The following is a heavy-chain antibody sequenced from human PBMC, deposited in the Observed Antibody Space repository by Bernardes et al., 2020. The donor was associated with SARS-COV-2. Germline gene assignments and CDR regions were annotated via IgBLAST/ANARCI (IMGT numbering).Heavy chain of an antibody. V-gene: IGHV3-23*01. CDR1: GFTFSSYA. Sequence: GGSLRLSCAASGFTFSSYAMTWVRQTPGRGLECVAGISGSGGDIKSADSVKGRFTVSRDNSMNTLYLQMNSLRVGDTAVYYCARWRATGRLRALDYWGQGTLVTVSS. CDR2: ISGSGGDI. D-gene: IGHD5-12*01. CDR3: ARWRATGRLRALDY. J-gene: IGHJ4*02.